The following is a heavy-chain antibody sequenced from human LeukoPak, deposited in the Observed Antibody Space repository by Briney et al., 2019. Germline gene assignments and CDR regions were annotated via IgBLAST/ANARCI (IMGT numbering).Heavy chain of an antibody. J-gene: IGHJ4*02. V-gene: IGHV3-74*01. D-gene: IGHD6-13*01. Sequence: GGSLRLSCAASGFVFSNYWMHWVRQGPGKGLVWVARLSGDGITTRHADSVKGRFTISRDNAKNTLYLQMNSLRVEDTALYYCARGIASSRSVAIDLWGQGTLVAVSS. CDR1: GFVFSNYW. CDR2: LSGDGITT. CDR3: ARGIASSRSVAIDL.